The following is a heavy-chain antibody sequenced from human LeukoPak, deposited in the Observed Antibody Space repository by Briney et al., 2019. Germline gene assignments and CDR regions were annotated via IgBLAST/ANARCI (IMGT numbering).Heavy chain of an antibody. CDR3: ARDINYYDSSGYEYMDV. D-gene: IGHD3-22*01. V-gene: IGHV3-20*04. Sequence: SGGSLRLSCTASGFKFDDYGMTWVRHAPGKGLEWVSDINWNGDSRGYAHSVRGRFTIYRDNSKNSLYLQMNSLRAEDTAVYYCARDINYYDSSGYEYMDVWGKGTTVTVSS. J-gene: IGHJ6*03. CDR1: GFKFDDYG. CDR2: INWNGDSR.